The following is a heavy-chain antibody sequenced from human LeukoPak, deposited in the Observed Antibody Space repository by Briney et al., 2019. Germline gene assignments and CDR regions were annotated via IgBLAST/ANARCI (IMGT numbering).Heavy chain of an antibody. D-gene: IGHD1-1*01. CDR1: GLTFRNSG. J-gene: IGHJ4*02. CDR3: AKDASWNHFDY. CDR2: ISHDGSID. Sequence: GGSLRLSCVASGLTFRNSGMHWVRQAPDKGLEWVAVISHDGSIDYYADSVKGRFTISRDDSKNTVFLQMNSLRVEDTAVYFCAKDASWNHFDYWGQGTLVTVSS. V-gene: IGHV3-30*18.